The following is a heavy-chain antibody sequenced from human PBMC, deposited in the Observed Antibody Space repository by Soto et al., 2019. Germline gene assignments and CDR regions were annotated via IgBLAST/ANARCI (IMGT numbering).Heavy chain of an antibody. Sequence: VQLVESGGGVVQPGRSLRLSCAASGFTFSSYGMHWVRQAPGKGLEWVAVIWYDGSNKYYADSVKGRFTISRDNSKNTLYLQMNSLRAEDTAVYYCARGGYSGYDADYWGQGTLVTVSS. V-gene: IGHV3-33*01. J-gene: IGHJ4*02. CDR1: GFTFSSYG. CDR3: ARGGYSGYDADY. CDR2: IWYDGSNK. D-gene: IGHD5-12*01.